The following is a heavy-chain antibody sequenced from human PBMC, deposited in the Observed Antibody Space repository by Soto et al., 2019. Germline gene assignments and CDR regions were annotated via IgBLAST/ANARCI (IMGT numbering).Heavy chain of an antibody. CDR1: GFTFSNSA. CDR2: IRDSDSGGST. J-gene: IGHJ4*02. Sequence: EVQLLESGGGLVQPGGSLRLSCAASGFTFSNSAMTWVRQAPAKGLEWVSTIRDSDSGGSTLYADSVKGRFTISRDDSKNTLYLQMSSLRAEDTAMYYCAKVRVGIDVDFDYWGQGTLVTVSS. D-gene: IGHD2-21*01. V-gene: IGHV3-23*01. CDR3: AKVRVGIDVDFDY.